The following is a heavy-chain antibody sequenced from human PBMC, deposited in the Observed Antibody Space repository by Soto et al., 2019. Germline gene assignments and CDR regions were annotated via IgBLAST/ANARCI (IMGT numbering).Heavy chain of an antibody. J-gene: IGHJ5*02. CDR3: AAGDYLTGISDREIKWFDA. V-gene: IGHV4-59*01. D-gene: IGHD2-21*02. Sequence: SETLSLTCTVSSGSISSYYWSWIRQPPGKGLEWIGYIHYTGNTNSNPSLKGRVTLSIDPSWNQFSLKLRSVTAADTAVYSCAAGDYLTGISDREIKWFDAWGQGTLVTVSS. CDR1: SGSISSYY. CDR2: IHYTGNT.